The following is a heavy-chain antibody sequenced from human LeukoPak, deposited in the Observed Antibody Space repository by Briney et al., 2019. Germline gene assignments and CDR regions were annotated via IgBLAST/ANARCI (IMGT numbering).Heavy chain of an antibody. J-gene: IGHJ4*02. D-gene: IGHD6-13*01. CDR2: INPNSGGT. CDR1: GYTFTGYY. Sequence: ASVKVSCKASGYTFTGYYMHWVRQAPGQGLEWMGWINPNSGGTNYAQKFQGRVTMTRDTSISTAYMELSRLRSDDTAVYYCARVGFPGIAAAGFSSGAFSYWGQGTLVTVSS. CDR3: ARVGFPGIAAAGFSSGAFSY. V-gene: IGHV1-2*02.